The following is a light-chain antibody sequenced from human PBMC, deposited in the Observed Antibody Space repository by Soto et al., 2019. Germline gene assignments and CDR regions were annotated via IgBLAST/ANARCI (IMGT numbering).Light chain of an antibody. V-gene: IGKV1-27*01. CDR1: QGIAPY. CDR2: ATS. Sequence: DVPMTQSPSSLSAFVGDRVTITCRASQGIAPYLAWFQQKPGKVPKLLIYATSTLQSGVPSRFSGSGSGTDFTLTISSLQPEDVATYYCQKYNCAPLTFGGGTKVEIK. J-gene: IGKJ4*01. CDR3: QKYNCAPLT.